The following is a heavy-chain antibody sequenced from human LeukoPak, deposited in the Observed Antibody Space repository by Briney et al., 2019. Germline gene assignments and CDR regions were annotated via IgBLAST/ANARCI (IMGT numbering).Heavy chain of an antibody. Sequence: SETLSLTCTVSGGSISSYYWSWIRQPAGKGLEWIGRIYTSGSTNYNPSLKSRVTMSVDTSKNQFSLKLSSVTAADTAVYYCARHSRVGVYGDYFADWGQGTLVTVSS. V-gene: IGHV4-4*07. CDR1: GGSISSYY. CDR3: ARHSRVGVYGDYFAD. CDR2: IYTSGST. J-gene: IGHJ4*02. D-gene: IGHD4-17*01.